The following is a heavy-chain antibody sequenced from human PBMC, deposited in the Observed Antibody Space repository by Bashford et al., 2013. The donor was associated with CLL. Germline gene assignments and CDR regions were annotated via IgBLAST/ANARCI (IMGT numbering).Heavy chain of an antibody. J-gene: IGHJ4*02. D-gene: IGHD1-26*01. CDR1: GFTFSSYW. Sequence: GGSLRLSCAASGFTFSSYWMHWVRQAPGKGLVWVSRINSDGSSTSYADSVKGRFTISRDNAKNTLYLQMNSLRAEDTAVYYCAKVQWEAVGPIDPFDLWGQGTLVTVSS. CDR2: INSDGSST. CDR3: AKVQWEAVGPIDPFDL. V-gene: IGHV3-74*01.